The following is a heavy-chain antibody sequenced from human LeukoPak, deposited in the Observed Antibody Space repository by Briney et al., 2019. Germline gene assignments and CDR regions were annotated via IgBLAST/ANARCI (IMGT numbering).Heavy chain of an antibody. CDR1: GYTFTSYG. CDR3: AREPSYYDSSGSRFDY. J-gene: IGHJ4*02. CDR2: ISAYNGNT. Sequence: ASVKVSCKASGYTFTSYGISWVRQAPGQGLEWMGWISAYNGNTNYAQKLQGRVTMTTDTSTSTAYMELRSLRSDDTAVYYYAREPSYYDSSGSRFDYWGQGTLVTVSS. V-gene: IGHV1-18*01. D-gene: IGHD3-22*01.